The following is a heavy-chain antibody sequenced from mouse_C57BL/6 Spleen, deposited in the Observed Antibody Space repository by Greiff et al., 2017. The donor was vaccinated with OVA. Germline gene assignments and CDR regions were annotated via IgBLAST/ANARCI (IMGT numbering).Heavy chain of an antibody. CDR3: ARDYGSSYFYAMDY. Sequence: EVKLMESGGDLVKPGGSLKLSCAASGFTFSSYGMSWVRQTPDKRLEWVATISSGGSYTYYPDSVKGRFTISRDNAKNTLYLQMSSLKSEDTAMYYCARDYGSSYFYAMDYWGQGTSVTVSS. J-gene: IGHJ4*01. D-gene: IGHD1-1*01. CDR1: GFTFSSYG. CDR2: ISSGGSYT. V-gene: IGHV5-6*01.